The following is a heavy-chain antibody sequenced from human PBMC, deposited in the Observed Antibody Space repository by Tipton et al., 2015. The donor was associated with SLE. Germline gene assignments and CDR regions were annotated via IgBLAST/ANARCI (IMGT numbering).Heavy chain of an antibody. J-gene: IGHJ3*02. D-gene: IGHD2-8*01. CDR1: GFTFSSNW. CDR2: MNEDGGVE. Sequence: SLRLSCAGSGFTFSSNWMSWARQAPGKGLEWVATMNEDGGVEYYVDSVKGRFTISRDNTKNLVHLQMNSLRAEDTAVYYCAREYQGTFYVNGAFDIWGQGTVVSVSS. V-gene: IGHV3-7*01. CDR3: AREYQGTFYVNGAFDI.